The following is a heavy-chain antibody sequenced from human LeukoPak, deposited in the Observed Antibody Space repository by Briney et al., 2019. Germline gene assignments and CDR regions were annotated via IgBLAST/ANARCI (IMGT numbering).Heavy chain of an antibody. CDR1: GGSISSGDYC. CDR3: ARTSTYYDFWSGYRDFDY. D-gene: IGHD3-3*01. J-gene: IGHJ4*02. V-gene: IGHV4-30-4*08. CDR2: IYYSGST. Sequence: SQTLSLTCTVSGGSISSGDYCWGWIRQPPGKGLEWIGYIYYSGSTYYNPSLKSRVTISVDTSKNQFSLKLSSVTAADTAVYYCARTSTYYDFWSGYRDFDYWGQGTLVTVSS.